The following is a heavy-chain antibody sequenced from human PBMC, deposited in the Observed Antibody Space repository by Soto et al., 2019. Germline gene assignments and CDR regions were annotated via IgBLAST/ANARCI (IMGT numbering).Heavy chain of an antibody. V-gene: IGHV3-30*18. D-gene: IGHD1-26*01. J-gene: IGHJ4*02. CDR1: GLTISGK. CDR2: ISYDGSYQ. Sequence: VQLVESGGGLIQPGESLRLSCAAFGLTISGKQYVAWVRQAPGKGLEWVAFISYDGSYQYYADSVQGRLTITRDNSMNTLNMQLNSLRREDTAVYYCAKGGEVGGVLGDHWGQGTLVTVSS. CDR3: AKGGEVGGVLGDH.